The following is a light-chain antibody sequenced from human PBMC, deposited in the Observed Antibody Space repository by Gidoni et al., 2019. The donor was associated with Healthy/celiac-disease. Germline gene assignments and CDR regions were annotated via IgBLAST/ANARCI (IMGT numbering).Light chain of an antibody. J-gene: IGLJ3*02. CDR2: ADR. CDR1: NIGSKS. CDR3: QVWDSSSDHPGV. Sequence: SYVLNQPPSVSGAPGKTARITCGGNNIGSKSVHGYQQKPGQAPVLLVYADRDRPSGIPERFSGSNSGNTATLTSSRVEAGDEADYYCQVWDSSSDHPGVFGGGTKLTVL. V-gene: IGLV3-21*03.